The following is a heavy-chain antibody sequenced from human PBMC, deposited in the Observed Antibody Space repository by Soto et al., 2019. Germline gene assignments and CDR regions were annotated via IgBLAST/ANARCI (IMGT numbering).Heavy chain of an antibody. Sequence: SETLSLTCDVYGGSFSDYIWTWIRQTPGKGLQWIGQINHSGSANYNPSLKSRVTISVHTSSSQFSLELSSVTAADTAVYYCARGLISGSHYSGGWYAFDIWGQGTMVTVSS. CDR1: GGSFSDYI. J-gene: IGHJ3*02. CDR2: INHSGSA. D-gene: IGHD1-26*01. V-gene: IGHV4-34*01. CDR3: ARGLISGSHYSGGWYAFDI.